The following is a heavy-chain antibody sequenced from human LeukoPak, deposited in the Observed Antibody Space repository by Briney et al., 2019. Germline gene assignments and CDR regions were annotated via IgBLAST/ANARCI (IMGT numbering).Heavy chain of an antibody. Sequence: PSETLSLTCTVSGGSISSYYWSWIRQPPGKGLEWTGYIYYSGSTNYNPSLKSRVTISVDTSKNQFSLKLSSVTAADTAVYYCARARGYSYGYAPAPLDYWGQGTLVTVSS. CDR2: IYYSGST. CDR1: GGSISSYY. CDR3: ARARGYSYGYAPAPLDY. D-gene: IGHD5-18*01. V-gene: IGHV4-59*01. J-gene: IGHJ4*02.